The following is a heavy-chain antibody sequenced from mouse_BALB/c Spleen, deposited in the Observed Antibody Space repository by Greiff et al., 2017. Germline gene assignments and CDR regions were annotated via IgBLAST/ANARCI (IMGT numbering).Heavy chain of an antibody. J-gene: IGHJ2*01. D-gene: IGHD3-3*01. CDR1: GDSITSGY. CDR3: ARELGQYYFDY. V-gene: IGHV3-8*02. Sequence: EVQRVESGPSLVKPSQTLSLTCSVTGDSITSGYWNWIRKFPGNKLEYMGYISYSGSTYYTPSLKSRISITRDTSKNQYYLQLNPVTTQDTATYCCARELGQYYFDYWGQGTTLTVSS. CDR2: ISYSGST.